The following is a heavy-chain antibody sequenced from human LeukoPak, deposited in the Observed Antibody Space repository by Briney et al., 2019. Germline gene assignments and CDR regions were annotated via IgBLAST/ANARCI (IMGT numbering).Heavy chain of an antibody. D-gene: IGHD3-16*01. CDR2: INHSGST. Sequence: SETLSLTCTVSGGSISSYYWSWIRQPPGKGLEWIGEINHSGSTNYNPSLKSRVTISVDTSKNQFSLKLSSVTAADTAVYYCARALGALDYWGQGTLVTASS. V-gene: IGHV4-34*01. CDR1: GGSISSYY. CDR3: ARALGALDY. J-gene: IGHJ4*02.